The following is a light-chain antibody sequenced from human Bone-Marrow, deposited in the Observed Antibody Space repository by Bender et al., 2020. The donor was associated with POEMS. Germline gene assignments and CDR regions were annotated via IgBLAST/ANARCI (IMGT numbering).Light chain of an antibody. CDR3: HSYDGSLSGSV. CDR1: SSNIGSGVD. CDR2: DNN. J-gene: IGLJ2*01. Sequence: VTISCAGSSSNIGSGVDVHWYQHLPRTAPRLLIYDNNKRASGVPDRFSGSKSGTSASLAITGLQAEDEADYYCHSYDGSLSGSVFGGGTKLTVL. V-gene: IGLV1-40*01.